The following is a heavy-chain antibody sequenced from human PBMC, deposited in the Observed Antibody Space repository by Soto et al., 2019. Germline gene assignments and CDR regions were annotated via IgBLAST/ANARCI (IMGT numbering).Heavy chain of an antibody. J-gene: IGHJ6*02. CDR2: ISAYNGNT. Sequence: ASVKVSCKASGYTFTSYGISWVRQAPGQGLEWMGWISAYNGNTNYAQKLQGRVTMTTDTSTSTAYMELRSLRSDDTAVYYCARDGGYCGGGSCYHLARRDYYYGMDVWGQGTTVTVSS. D-gene: IGHD2-15*01. V-gene: IGHV1-18*01. CDR1: GYTFTSYG. CDR3: ARDGGYCGGGSCYHLARRDYYYGMDV.